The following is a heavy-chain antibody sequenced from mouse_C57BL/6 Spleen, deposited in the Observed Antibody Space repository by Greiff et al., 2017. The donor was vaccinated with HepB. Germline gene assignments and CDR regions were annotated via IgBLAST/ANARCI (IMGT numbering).Heavy chain of an antibody. J-gene: IGHJ1*01. D-gene: IGHD2-4*01. CDR3: ARRYDYDWNFDV. CDR1: GYTFTSYW. CDR2: IYPGSGST. Sequence: VKLQQPGAELVKPGASVKMSCKASGYTFTSYWITWVNQRPGQGLEWFGDIYPGSGSTNYNEKFKSKATLAVDTSSSSAYMQRSSLTTEDSAVYYCARRYDYDWNFDVCGAGATVSVSS. V-gene: IGHV1-55*01.